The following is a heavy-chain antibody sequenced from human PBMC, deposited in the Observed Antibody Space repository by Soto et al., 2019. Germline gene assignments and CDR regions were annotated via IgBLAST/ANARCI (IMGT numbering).Heavy chain of an antibody. CDR2: IIPTLGTP. D-gene: IGHD6-19*01. CDR1: GGIFSNFA. CDR3: ARVGLGAYDY. J-gene: IGHJ4*02. Sequence: QVQLVQSGAEVKKPGSSVKVSCKASGGIFSNFAFNWMRQAPGQGLEWMGGIIPTLGTPHYAQKFLGRVTITADESTRTVYMEMSSLTGEDTAVYDCARVGLGAYDYRGQGTLVSVSS. V-gene: IGHV1-69*01.